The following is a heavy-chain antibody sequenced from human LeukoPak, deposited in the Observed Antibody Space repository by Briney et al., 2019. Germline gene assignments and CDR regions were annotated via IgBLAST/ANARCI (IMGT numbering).Heavy chain of an antibody. Sequence: PSETLSLTCTVSGGSISSYYWGWIRQPPGKGLEWIGSIYYSGSTYYNPSLKSRVTISVDTSKNQFSLKLSSVTPADTAVYYCARATWPLTAVFDYWGQGILVTVSS. CDR1: GGSISSYY. D-gene: IGHD5-24*01. J-gene: IGHJ4*02. CDR2: IYYSGST. CDR3: ARATWPLTAVFDY. V-gene: IGHV4-39*07.